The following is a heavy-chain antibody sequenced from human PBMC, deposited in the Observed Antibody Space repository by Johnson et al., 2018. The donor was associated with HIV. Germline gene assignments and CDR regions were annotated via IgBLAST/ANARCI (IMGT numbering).Heavy chain of an antibody. Sequence: VQLVESGGGVVQPGRSLRLSCAGSGYIFRNYWMHWVRQAPGKGLVWVARIYSDGSDTAYADSVKGRFTISRDNAKKTLYLQMNSLRAEDTAVYYCARKQWLEIASGAFGVWGQRTIGTGPS. CDR2: IYSDGSDT. CDR1: GYIFRNYW. D-gene: IGHD6-19*01. V-gene: IGHV3-74*03. CDR3: ARKQWLEIASGAFGV. J-gene: IGHJ3*01.